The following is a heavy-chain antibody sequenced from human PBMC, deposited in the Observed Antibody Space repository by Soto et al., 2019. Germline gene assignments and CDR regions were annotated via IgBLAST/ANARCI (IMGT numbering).Heavy chain of an antibody. V-gene: IGHV1-18*01. CDR1: GYTFTNYG. D-gene: IGHD6-6*01. J-gene: IGHJ6*03. CDR2: ISAYNGNT. Sequence: QVQLLQSGAEVKKPGASVKVSCKASGYTFTNYGITWVRQAPGQGLEWMGWISAYNGNTHYTQRLQGRVTMTTDTSTGTAYMELRGLRSDDTAVYYCAGVRQLVGYFYYYMDVWGKGTTVTVSS. CDR3: AGVRQLVGYFYYYMDV.